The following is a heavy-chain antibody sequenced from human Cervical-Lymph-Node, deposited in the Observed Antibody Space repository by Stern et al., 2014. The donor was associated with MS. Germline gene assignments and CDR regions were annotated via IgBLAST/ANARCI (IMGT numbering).Heavy chain of an antibody. CDR3: AKHACTGAACPFDL. CDR1: GDSISSYTHY. Sequence: QLQLHESGPGLVKPSETLSLTCAVSGDSISSYTHYWAWIRQPTGKGLEWIGSVYYSGPTSSTPSLKRPATISVATPKNHFSLGLNSVTAADTAVYYCAKHACTGAACPFDLWGQGTLVTVSS. V-gene: IGHV4-39*01. D-gene: IGHD2-8*02. J-gene: IGHJ4*02. CDR2: VYYSGPT.